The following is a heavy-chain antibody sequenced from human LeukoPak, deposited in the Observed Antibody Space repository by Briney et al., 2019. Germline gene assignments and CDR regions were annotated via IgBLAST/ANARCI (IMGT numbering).Heavy chain of an antibody. CDR2: ISSSSSYI. V-gene: IGHV3-21*01. J-gene: IGHJ4*02. D-gene: IGHD4-17*01. CDR1: GFAFSSYS. Sequence: GGSLRLSCAASGFAFSSYSMNWVRQAPGKGLEWVSSISSSSSYIYYADSVKGRFTISRDNAKNSLYLQMNSLRAEDTAVYYCARDPYGDYVGYFDYWGRGTLVTVSS. CDR3: ARDPYGDYVGYFDY.